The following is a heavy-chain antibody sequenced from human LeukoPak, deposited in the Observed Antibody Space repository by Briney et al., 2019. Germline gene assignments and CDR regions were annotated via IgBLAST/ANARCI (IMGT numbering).Heavy chain of an antibody. J-gene: IGHJ3*01. Sequence: GGSLKLSCAASGFTFGGSSMHWVRQASGKGLEWVGRIRSKANNYATAYAASVKGRFTISRDDSKNTVYLQMNSLKTEDTAIYYCTPWQSDAFDFWGQGTMVTVSS. CDR1: GFTFGGSS. V-gene: IGHV3-73*01. CDR2: IRSKANNYAT. D-gene: IGHD5-24*01. CDR3: TPWQSDAFDF.